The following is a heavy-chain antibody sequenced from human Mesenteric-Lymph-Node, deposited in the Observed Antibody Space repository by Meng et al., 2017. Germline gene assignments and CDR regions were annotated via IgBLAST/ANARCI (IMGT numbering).Heavy chain of an antibody. CDR3: ARLDLGLAH. D-gene: IGHD3-16*01. J-gene: IGHJ4*02. V-gene: IGHV1-69*10. CDR1: GGKFTSFV. CDR2: IIPILGTT. Sequence: QVQLVQFGAEVKKHGSSVKVSCKASGGKFTSFVFNWVRQAPGQGLEWMGGIIPILGTTNYAEKFRGRLTISADTSARTAYMELTSLNSDDTAVYYCARLDLGLAHWGQGTLVTVSS.